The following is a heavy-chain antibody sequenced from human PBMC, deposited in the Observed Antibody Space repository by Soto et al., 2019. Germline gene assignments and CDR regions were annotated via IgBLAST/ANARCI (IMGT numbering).Heavy chain of an antibody. CDR1: GFTFSSYA. CDR2: ISYDGSNK. Sequence: GGSLRLSCAASGFTFSSYAMHWVRQAPGKGLEWVAVISYDGSNKYYADSVKGRFTISRDNSKNTLYLQMNSLRAEDTAVYYCARDPAVLWFVESHRFDPWGQGTLVTVSS. J-gene: IGHJ5*02. D-gene: IGHD3-10*01. V-gene: IGHV3-30-3*01. CDR3: ARDPAVLWFVESHRFDP.